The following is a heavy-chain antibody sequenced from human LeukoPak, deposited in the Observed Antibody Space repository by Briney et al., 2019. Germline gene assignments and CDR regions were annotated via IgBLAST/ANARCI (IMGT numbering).Heavy chain of an antibody. CDR3: ARHLTNLGYCSGGSCYNAFDI. D-gene: IGHD2-15*01. V-gene: IGHV5-51*01. Sequence: GESLKISCQGSGYNFPIYWIGWVRQMPGQGLEWMGIIYPDDSNTIYGPSFQGQVTISADKSISTAYLQWSSLKASDTAMYYCARHLTNLGYCSGGSCYNAFDIWGQGTMVTVSS. J-gene: IGHJ3*02. CDR1: GYNFPIYW. CDR2: IYPDDSNT.